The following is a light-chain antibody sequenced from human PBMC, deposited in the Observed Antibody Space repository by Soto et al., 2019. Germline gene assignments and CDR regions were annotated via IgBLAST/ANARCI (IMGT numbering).Light chain of an antibody. V-gene: IGLV2-14*01. CDR1: SSDVGTYNP. CDR2: EVS. Sequence: QSALTQPASVSGSPGQSITISCTGTSSDVGTYNPVSWYQQHPGKAPQLIIYEVSNRPSGLSNRFSASKSGNTASLTISGLQAEDEADYYCCSYTTSSTLVFGTGTKLTVL. J-gene: IGLJ1*01. CDR3: CSYTTSSTLV.